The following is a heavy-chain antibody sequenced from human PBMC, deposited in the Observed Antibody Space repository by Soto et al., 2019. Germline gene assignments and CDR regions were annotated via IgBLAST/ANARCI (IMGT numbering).Heavy chain of an antibody. D-gene: IGHD5-18*01. V-gene: IGHV4-59*08. CDR3: AXRYGSCFDY. Sequence: PSETLSLTCTVSGGSISRYYWSWIRQPPGKGLEWIGYIYYSGSTNYNPSLKSRVTISVDTSKNQFSLKLSSVTAADTAVYYCAXRYGSCFDYWGQGTLVTVSS. J-gene: IGHJ4*02. CDR1: GGSISRYY. CDR2: IYYSGST.